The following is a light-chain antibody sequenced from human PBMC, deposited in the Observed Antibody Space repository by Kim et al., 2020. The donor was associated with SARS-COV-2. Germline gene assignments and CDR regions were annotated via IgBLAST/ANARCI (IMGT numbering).Light chain of an antibody. V-gene: IGKV3-11*01. Sequence: EIVLTQSPATLSLSPGERATLSCRASQSVTTSLDWFQQKPGQAPRLLIHRASNRATGIPARFRGSGSGTDFTLTINSLEPEDFAVYYCQQHANWPLTFGGGTKVDIK. CDR3: QQHANWPLT. CDR1: QSVTTS. J-gene: IGKJ4*01. CDR2: RAS.